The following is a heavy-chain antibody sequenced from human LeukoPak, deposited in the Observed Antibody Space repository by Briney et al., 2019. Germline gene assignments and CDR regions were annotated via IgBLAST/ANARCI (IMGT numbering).Heavy chain of an antibody. J-gene: IGHJ4*02. CDR3: HWRFGGYPYFDY. CDR2: ISYDGSNK. CDR1: GITFSSYG. V-gene: IGHV3-30*03. D-gene: IGHD3-10*01. Sequence: GRSLRLSCAASGITFSSYGMHWVRQAPGKGLEWVAVISYDGSNKYYADSVKGRFTISRDNSKNTLYLQMNSPRAEDTAVYYCHWRFGGYPYFDYWGQGTLVTVSS.